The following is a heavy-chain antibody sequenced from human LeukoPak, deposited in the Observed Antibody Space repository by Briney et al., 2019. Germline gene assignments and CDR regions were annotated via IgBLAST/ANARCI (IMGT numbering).Heavy chain of an antibody. Sequence: ASVKVSCKASGYTLTSYYLHWVRQAPGQGLEWMAIINPSGGSTSHAQKFQGRVTMTRDTSASTVYMELSSLRSEDTAVYYCASDLEERSPGYYWGQGTLVTVSS. CDR1: GYTLTSYY. D-gene: IGHD3-10*01. CDR3: ASDLEERSPGYY. J-gene: IGHJ4*02. CDR2: INPSGGST. V-gene: IGHV1-46*01.